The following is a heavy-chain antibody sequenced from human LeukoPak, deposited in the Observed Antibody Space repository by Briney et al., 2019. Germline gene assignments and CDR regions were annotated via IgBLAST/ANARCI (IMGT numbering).Heavy chain of an antibody. J-gene: IGHJ5*02. CDR3: ARGITVTTRRSFDP. D-gene: IGHD4-17*01. V-gene: IGHV7-4-1*02. CDR2: INTNTGNP. Sequence: ASVKVSCKASGYTFTSYAMNWVRQAPGQGLEWMGWINTNTGNPTYAQGFTGRFVFSLDTSVSTAYLQISSLKAEDTAVYYCARGITVTTRRSFDPWGQGTLVTVSS. CDR1: GYTFTSYA.